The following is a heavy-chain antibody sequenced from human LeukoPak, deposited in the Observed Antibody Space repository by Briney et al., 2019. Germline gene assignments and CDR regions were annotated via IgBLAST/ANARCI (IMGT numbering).Heavy chain of an antibody. V-gene: IGHV4-39*07. CDR3: ARISTYYYGSGSYHLFDY. J-gene: IGHJ4*02. D-gene: IGHD3-10*01. CDR2: IYYSGST. Sequence: PSETLSLTCTVSGGSISSSSYYWGWIRQPPGKGLEWIGSIYYSGSTNYNPSLKSRVTISIDTSKNQFSLKLSSVTAADTAVYYCARISTYYYGSGSYHLFDYWGQGTLVTVSS. CDR1: GGSISSSSYY.